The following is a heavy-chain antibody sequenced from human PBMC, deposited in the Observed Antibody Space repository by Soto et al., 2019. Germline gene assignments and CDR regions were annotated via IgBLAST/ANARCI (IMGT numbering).Heavy chain of an antibody. D-gene: IGHD5-18*01. CDR3: ASGRGYSYGSFDY. Sequence: QVQLQESGPGLVKPSETLSLTCTVSGGSISSYYWSWIRQPPGKGLEWIGYIYYSGSTNYNPSLKSRVTISVDTSKNQFSLKLSSVTAADTAVYYCASGRGYSYGSFDYWGQGTLVNVSS. CDR1: GGSISSYY. J-gene: IGHJ4*02. CDR2: IYYSGST. V-gene: IGHV4-59*01.